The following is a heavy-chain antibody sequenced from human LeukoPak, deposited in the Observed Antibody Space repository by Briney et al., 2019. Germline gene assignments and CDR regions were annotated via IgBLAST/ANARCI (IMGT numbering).Heavy chain of an antibody. CDR2: IYPGDSDT. Sequence: GESLEISCKGSGYSFTSYWIGWVRQLPGKGLEWMGIIYPGDSDTRYSPSFQGQVTISADTSISTAYLQWSSLKASDTAMYYCARVGATTAMSISSLDYWGQGTLVTVSS. J-gene: IGHJ4*02. CDR1: GYSFTSYW. CDR3: ARVGATTAMSISSLDY. V-gene: IGHV5-51*01. D-gene: IGHD1-26*01.